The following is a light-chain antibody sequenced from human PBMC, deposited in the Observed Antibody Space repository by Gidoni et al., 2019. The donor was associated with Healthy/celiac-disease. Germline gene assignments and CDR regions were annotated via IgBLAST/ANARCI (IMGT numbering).Light chain of an antibody. Sequence: EIVLTQSPATLSLSPGERATLSCRASPSVSSSLAWYQQKPGQAPRLLIYDASSRATGIPARFSGTGSGTDFTLTISSLEPEDFGVYYCQQGSNWPPITFGQGTRLEIK. V-gene: IGKV3-11*01. J-gene: IGKJ5*01. CDR1: PSVSSS. CDR3: QQGSNWPPIT. CDR2: DAS.